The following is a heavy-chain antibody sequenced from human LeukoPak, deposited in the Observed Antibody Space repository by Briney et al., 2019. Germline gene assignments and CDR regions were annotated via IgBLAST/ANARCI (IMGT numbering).Heavy chain of an antibody. D-gene: IGHD3-10*01. V-gene: IGHV3-43*02. J-gene: IGHJ3*02. CDR2: IGGDSAST. Sequence: GGSLRLSCAASGFGFEDYVMHWVRQVPGKGLEWVALIGGDSASTYYADSLKGRFTISRDNSYSSLYLQMDRLRIGDTALYYCVKDLIVGDYYSSDNYYLPDAFDIWGQGTMVTVSS. CDR3: VKDLIVGDYYSSDNYYLPDAFDI. CDR1: GFGFEDYV.